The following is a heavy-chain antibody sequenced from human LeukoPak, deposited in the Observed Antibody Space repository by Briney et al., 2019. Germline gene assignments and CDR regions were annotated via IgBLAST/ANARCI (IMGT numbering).Heavy chain of an antibody. CDR2: IYYSGST. CDR3: AALGIPYYYHMDV. CDR1: GGSISSHY. V-gene: IGHV4-59*11. D-gene: IGHD7-27*01. Sequence: PSETLSLTCTVSGGSISSHYWSWIRQPPGEGLEWIGYIYYSGSTKYNPSLRSRVTISVDTSKNQFSLKLSSVTAADTAVYYCAALGIPYYYHMDVWGRGTTVTVSS. J-gene: IGHJ6*03.